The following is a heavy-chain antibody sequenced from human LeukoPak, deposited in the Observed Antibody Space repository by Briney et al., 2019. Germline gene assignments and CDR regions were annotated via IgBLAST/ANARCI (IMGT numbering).Heavy chain of an antibody. CDR1: EYTFTDYY. D-gene: IGHD5-12*01. V-gene: IGHV1-2*02. CDR3: ARDVPGYSTRFDI. CDR2: IDPERGDT. Sequence: EASVKVSCKASEYTFTDYYVHWVRQAPGQGLEWMGWIDPERGDTNYAQKFQGRVTLTRDTSFSTAYMELSSLTSDDTAMYYCARDVPGYSTRFDIWGQGTMVTVSS. J-gene: IGHJ3*02.